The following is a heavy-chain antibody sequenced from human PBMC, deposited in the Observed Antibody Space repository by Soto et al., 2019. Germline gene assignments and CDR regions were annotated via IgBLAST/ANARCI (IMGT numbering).Heavy chain of an antibody. V-gene: IGHV4-34*01. Sequence: SETLSLTCAVYGGSFSGYYWSWIRQPPGKGLEWIGEINHSGSTNYNPSLKSRVTISVDTSKNQFSLQLSSVTVADTAFSYCAVDGSIVVATRRLMYFWGKGTSVTVSS. CDR2: INHSGST. J-gene: IGHJ6*03. CDR3: AVDGSIVVATRRLMYF. CDR1: GGSFSGYY. D-gene: IGHD3-22*01.